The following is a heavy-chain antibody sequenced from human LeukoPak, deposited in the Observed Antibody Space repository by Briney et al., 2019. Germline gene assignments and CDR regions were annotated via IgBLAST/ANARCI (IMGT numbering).Heavy chain of an antibody. Sequence: ASVKVSCKASGYTFTGYYMHWVRQAPGQGLEWMGWINPNSGGTNYAQKFQGWVTMTRDTSISTAYMELSRLRSDDTAVYYCARAAVAGTSTDAFDIWGQGTMVTVSS. J-gene: IGHJ3*02. D-gene: IGHD6-19*01. CDR2: INPNSGGT. CDR1: GYTFTGYY. V-gene: IGHV1-2*04. CDR3: ARAAVAGTSTDAFDI.